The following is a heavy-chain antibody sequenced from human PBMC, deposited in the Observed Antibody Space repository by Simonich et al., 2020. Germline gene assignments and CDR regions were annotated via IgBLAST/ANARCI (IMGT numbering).Heavy chain of an antibody. J-gene: IGHJ5*02. CDR3: ARGGYSGSYNWFDP. V-gene: IGHV3-13*01. CDR2: TSTAGET. D-gene: IGHD1-26*01. Sequence: EVQLVESGGGLVQPGGSLRLSCAASGFTFRSYDMHWVRQGTGKGVEVVSSTSTAGETDKPGSVKVGFTNSRENAKNSLYLQMNSRRAGDTAVYYCARGGYSGSYNWFDPWGQGTLVTVSS. CDR1: GFTFRSYD.